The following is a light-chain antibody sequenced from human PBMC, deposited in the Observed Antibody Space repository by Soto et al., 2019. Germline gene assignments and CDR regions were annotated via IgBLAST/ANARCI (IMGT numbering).Light chain of an antibody. V-gene: IGKV1-5*01. J-gene: IGKJ1*01. CDR3: QQYNSYPWT. Sequence: MSRAPVSISAAVGYRITITCRVSQSISSWLAWYQQKPGTAPKLLIYDASSFESGVPPRFGGSRSGTEFTLTISSLQPDDFATYYCQQYNSYPWTFGQGTKVDNK. CDR2: DAS. CDR1: QSISSW.